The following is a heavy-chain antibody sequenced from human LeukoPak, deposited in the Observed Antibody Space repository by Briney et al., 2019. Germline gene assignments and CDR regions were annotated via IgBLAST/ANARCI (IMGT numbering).Heavy chain of an antibody. CDR2: IIPVFGTA. J-gene: IGHJ4*02. CDR3: ARGRREIQSSSWWFDY. V-gene: IGHV1-69*05. CDR1: GGTFSNYA. D-gene: IGHD6-13*01. Sequence: SVKVSCKASGGTFSNYAISWVRQAPGQGLEWMGGIIPVFGTANYAQKFQGRVTITTDESTSTAYMELSSLRSEDTAVYYSARGRREIQSSSWWFDYWGQGTLVTVSS.